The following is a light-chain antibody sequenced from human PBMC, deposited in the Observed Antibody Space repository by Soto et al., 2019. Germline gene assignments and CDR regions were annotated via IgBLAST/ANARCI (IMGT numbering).Light chain of an antibody. Sequence: IVVTQSPSTLSVSPGERANLSCRASQSVGTKLAWYQQTPGQAPRLLIYGASNRATGVPARISGSVSGTEFTLTIASLQSEDFAVYYCQQYSSWLWTFGQRTKV. J-gene: IGKJ1*01. CDR1: QSVGTK. CDR2: GAS. V-gene: IGKV3-15*01. CDR3: QQYSSWLWT.